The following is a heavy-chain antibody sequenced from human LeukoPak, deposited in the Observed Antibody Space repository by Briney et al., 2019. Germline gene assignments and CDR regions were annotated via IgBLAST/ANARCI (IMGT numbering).Heavy chain of an antibody. CDR1: GYTFSTYG. D-gene: IGHD5-24*01. CDR3: ASTARWLQLPDY. Sequence: ASVKVSCKASGYTFSTYGITWVREAPGQGPEWMGWISAYNGNTNYAQKLQGRVTMTTDTSTSTAYMELRSLRSDDTAVYYCASTARWLQLPDYWGQGTLVTVSS. CDR2: ISAYNGNT. J-gene: IGHJ4*02. V-gene: IGHV1-18*01.